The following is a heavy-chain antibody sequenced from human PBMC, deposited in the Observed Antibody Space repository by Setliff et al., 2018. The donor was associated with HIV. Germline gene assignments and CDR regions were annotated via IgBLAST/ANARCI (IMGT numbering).Heavy chain of an antibody. CDR3: ARQTWEYYDTLTGYYRSPKNFDS. Sequence: SETLSLTCAVYGGSFSGYYWSWIRQPPGKGLEWIGEINHSGSTYYNPSLKSRVTISVDTYRNQFSLKLSSVTAPDTAIYYCARQTWEYYDTLTGYYRSPKNFDSWGQGTLVTVSS. D-gene: IGHD3-9*01. CDR1: GGSFSGYY. V-gene: IGHV4-34*01. CDR2: INHSGST. J-gene: IGHJ4*02.